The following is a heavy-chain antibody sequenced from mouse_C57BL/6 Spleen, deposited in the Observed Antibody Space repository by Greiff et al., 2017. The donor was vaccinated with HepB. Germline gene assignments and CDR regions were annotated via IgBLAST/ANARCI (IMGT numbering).Heavy chain of an antibody. CDR1: GYTFTDYN. V-gene: IGHV1-18*01. CDR2: INPNNGGT. Sequence: EVQLQESGPELVKPGASVKIPCKASGYTFTDYNMDWVKQSHGKSLEWIGDINPNNGGTIYNQKFKGKATLTVDKSSSTAYMELRSLTSEDTAVYYCARRDYGSSQFAYWGQGTLVTVSA. J-gene: IGHJ3*01. CDR3: ARRDYGSSQFAY. D-gene: IGHD1-1*01.